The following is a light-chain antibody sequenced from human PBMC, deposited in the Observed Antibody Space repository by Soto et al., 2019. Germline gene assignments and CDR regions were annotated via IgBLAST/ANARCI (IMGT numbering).Light chain of an antibody. CDR3: SSYTSSSTLV. CDR1: SSDVGGYNY. CDR2: EVI. J-gene: IGLJ2*01. V-gene: IGLV2-14*01. Sequence: QSALTQPASVSGSPGQSITISCTATSSDVGGYNYVSWFQQYPGKAPKLMIYEVINRPSGVSNRFSGSKSGNTASLIISGLQAEDEADYYCSSYTSSSTLVFGGGTKVTVL.